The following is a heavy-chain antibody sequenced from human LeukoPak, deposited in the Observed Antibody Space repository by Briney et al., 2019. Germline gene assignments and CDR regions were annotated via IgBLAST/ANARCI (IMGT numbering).Heavy chain of an antibody. D-gene: IGHD3-22*01. Sequence: SETLSLTCTVSGGSISSYYWSWIRQPPGKGLEWIGYIYYSGSTNCNPSLKSRVTISVDTSKNQFSLRLSSVTAADTAVYYCARSGYYYDSLDYWGQGTLVTVSS. CDR2: IYYSGST. CDR1: GGSISSYY. CDR3: ARSGYYYDSLDY. J-gene: IGHJ4*02. V-gene: IGHV4-59*08.